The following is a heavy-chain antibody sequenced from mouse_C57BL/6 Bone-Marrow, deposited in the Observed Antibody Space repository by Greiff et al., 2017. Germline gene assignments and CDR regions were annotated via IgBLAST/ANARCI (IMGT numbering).Heavy chain of an antibody. CDR2: IHPNSGST. J-gene: IGHJ3*01. Sequence: VQLQQPGAELVKPGASVKLSCKASGYTFTSYWMHWVKQRPGQGLEWIGMIHPNSGSTNYNEKFKSKATLTVDKSSSTAYMQLSSLTSEDSAVYYCARITTVVEGFAYWGQGTLVTGSA. V-gene: IGHV1-64*01. D-gene: IGHD1-1*01. CDR1: GYTFTSYW. CDR3: ARITTVVEGFAY.